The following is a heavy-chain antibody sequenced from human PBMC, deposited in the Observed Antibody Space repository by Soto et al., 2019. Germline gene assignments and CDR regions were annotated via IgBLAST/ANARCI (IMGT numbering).Heavy chain of an antibody. J-gene: IGHJ4*02. CDR1: GDSITSSSHY. V-gene: IGHV4-39*01. CDR2: IYYDGNT. Sequence: QLQLQESGPGLVKPSETLSLTCTVSGDSITSSSHYWGWIRQPPGKGLECIANIYYDGNTYYNPSLKSPVAISLDTSKNQFSLRLNSVTSADTAVYYCASSRIEPRVFMYPFDSWGQGTLVTVSS. CDR3: ASSRIEPRVFMYPFDS. D-gene: IGHD2-15*01.